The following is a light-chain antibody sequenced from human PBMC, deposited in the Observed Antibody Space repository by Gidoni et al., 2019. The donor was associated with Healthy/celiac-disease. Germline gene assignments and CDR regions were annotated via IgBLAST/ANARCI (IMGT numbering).Light chain of an antibody. V-gene: IGKV3-11*01. CDR2: DAS. CDR3: QQRSNWPPIT. J-gene: IGKJ5*01. Sequence: EIVFTQSPATLSFSQGERATLSCRASQSFSSYLAWYQQKPGQAPRLLIYDASNRATGIPARFSGSGSGTDFTLTISSLEPEDFAVYYCQQRSNWPPITFGQGTRLEIK. CDR1: QSFSSY.